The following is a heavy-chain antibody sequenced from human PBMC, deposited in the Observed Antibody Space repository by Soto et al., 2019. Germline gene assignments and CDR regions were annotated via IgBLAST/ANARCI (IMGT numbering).Heavy chain of an antibody. D-gene: IGHD2-2*01. CDR1: GFSFTTYW. CDR3: GTWRGSSWFDY. V-gene: IGHV5-51*01. CDR2: FYPGDSSA. J-gene: IGHJ4*02. Sequence: HGESLKISCVISGFSFTTYWVAWVRQMPGKGLEWMGIFYPGDSSAKYSPSFVGQVTISVDRSINTAYLQWSSLKASDTAIYYCGTWRGSSWFDYWGPGTLVTVSS.